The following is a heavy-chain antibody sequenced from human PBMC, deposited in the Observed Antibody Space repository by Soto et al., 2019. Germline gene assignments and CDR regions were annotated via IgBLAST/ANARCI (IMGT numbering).Heavy chain of an antibody. D-gene: IGHD6-19*01. CDR2: IIPIFGTA. CDR1: GGTFSSYA. Sequence: QVQLLQSGAEVKKPGSSVKVSCKASGGTFSSYAISWVRQAPGQGLEWMGGIIPIFGTANYAQKFQGRVTITADKSTSTAYMELSSLRSEDTAVYYCARGSGSGWYPRRNGMDVWGQGTTVTVSS. CDR3: ARGSGSGWYPRRNGMDV. V-gene: IGHV1-69*06. J-gene: IGHJ6*02.